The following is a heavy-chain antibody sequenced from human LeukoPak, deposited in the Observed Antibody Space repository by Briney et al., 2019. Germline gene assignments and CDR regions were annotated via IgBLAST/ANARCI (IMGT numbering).Heavy chain of an antibody. J-gene: IGHJ4*02. D-gene: IGHD3-16*02. V-gene: IGHV1-18*01. CDR3: ARDRPIVSKTDY. Sequence: ASVKVSCKSSGYTFTGYGISWVRQPPGQGLEWVGWISAYNGNTNYAQKLQGRVTMTTDTSTSTAYMELRSLRSDDTAVYYCARDRPIVSKTDYWGQGTLVTVSS. CDR2: ISAYNGNT. CDR1: GYTFTGYG.